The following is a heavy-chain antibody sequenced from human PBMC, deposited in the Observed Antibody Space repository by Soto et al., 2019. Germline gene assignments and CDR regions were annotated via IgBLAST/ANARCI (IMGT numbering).Heavy chain of an antibody. Sequence: GGSLRLSCAASGFTFSNYAMTWVRQGPGKGLEWVSGISGSGGRSYYADSVKGRFTISRDNSKSTLYLQMNSLRAEDTAVYYCAKAYFVWSTEQPYYYDYWRHGTLVTVSS. CDR1: GFTFSNYA. D-gene: IGHD3-16*01. J-gene: IGHJ4*01. V-gene: IGHV3-23*01. CDR3: AKAYFVWSTEQPYYYDY. CDR2: ISGSGGRS.